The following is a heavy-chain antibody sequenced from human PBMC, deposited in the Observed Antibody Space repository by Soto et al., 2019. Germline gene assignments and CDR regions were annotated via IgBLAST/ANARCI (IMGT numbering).Heavy chain of an antibody. CDR3: AKGSGDYGGNCDY. CDR2: ISWNSGSI. Sequence: EVQLVESGGGLVQPGRSLRLSCAASGFTFDDYAMHWVRQAPGKGLEWVSGISWNSGSIGYADSVKGRFTISRDNAKNSLYLQMNSLRAEDTALYYCAKGSGDYGGNCDYWGQGTLVTVSS. CDR1: GFTFDDYA. V-gene: IGHV3-9*01. D-gene: IGHD4-17*01. J-gene: IGHJ4*02.